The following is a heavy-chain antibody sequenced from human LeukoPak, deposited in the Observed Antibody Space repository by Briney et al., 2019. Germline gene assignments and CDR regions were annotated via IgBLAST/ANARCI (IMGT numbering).Heavy chain of an antibody. J-gene: IGHJ4*02. CDR3: AYGGDAYKTGY. D-gene: IGHD5-24*01. Sequence: PSETLSLTCTVSGGSISSYYWSWIRQPPGKGLEWIGYIYYSGSPNYNPSLKSRVIFSLDTSQNQFSLKLTSVTAADTAVYYCAYGGDAYKTGYWGQGTLVTVSS. CDR1: GGSISSYY. V-gene: IGHV4-59*01. CDR2: IYYSGSP.